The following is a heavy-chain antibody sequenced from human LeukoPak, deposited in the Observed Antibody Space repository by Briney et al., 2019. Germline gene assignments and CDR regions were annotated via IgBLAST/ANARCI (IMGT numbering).Heavy chain of an antibody. Sequence: GASVKVSCKASGYTFTGYYMHWVRQAPGQGLEWMGIINPSGGSTSYAQKFQGRVTMTRDMSTSTVYMELSSLRSEDTAVYYCAREKYRGYSGYDDVPNWFDPWGQGTLVTVSS. D-gene: IGHD5-12*01. CDR2: INPSGGST. CDR3: AREKYRGYSGYDDVPNWFDP. V-gene: IGHV1-46*01. CDR1: GYTFTGYY. J-gene: IGHJ5*02.